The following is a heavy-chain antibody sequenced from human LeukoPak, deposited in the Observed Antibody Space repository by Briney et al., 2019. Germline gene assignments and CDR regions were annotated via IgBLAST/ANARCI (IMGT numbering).Heavy chain of an antibody. J-gene: IGHJ4*02. Sequence: ASVKVSCKASGYTFTGYYVHWVRQAPGQGLEWMGRINPNSGDTNYAQKFQGRVTMTRDTSISTAYMELSRLRSDDTAVYYCARGYCSSTSCFYYFDYGGQGTLVTVSS. D-gene: IGHD2-2*01. CDR2: INPNSGDT. CDR1: GYTFTGYY. CDR3: ARGYCSSTSCFYYFDY. V-gene: IGHV1-2*06.